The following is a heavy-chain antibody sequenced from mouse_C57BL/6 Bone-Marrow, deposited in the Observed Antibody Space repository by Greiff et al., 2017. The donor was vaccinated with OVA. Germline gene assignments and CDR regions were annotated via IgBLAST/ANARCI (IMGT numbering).Heavy chain of an antibody. CDR2: IYPGDGDT. V-gene: IGHV1-82*01. Sequence: QVQLQQSGPELVKPGASVKISCKASGYAFSSSWMNWVKQRPGKGLEWIGRIYPGDGDTNYNGKFKGKATLTADKSSSTAYMQLSSLTSEDSAVYFCARPGDYGSNFDYWGQGTTLTVSS. CDR1: GYAFSSSW. CDR3: ARPGDYGSNFDY. J-gene: IGHJ2*01. D-gene: IGHD1-1*01.